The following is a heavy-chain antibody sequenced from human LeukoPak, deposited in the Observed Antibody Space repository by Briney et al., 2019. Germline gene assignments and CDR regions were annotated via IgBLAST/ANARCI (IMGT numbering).Heavy chain of an antibody. CDR1: GFTYSSYA. Sequence: GGSLRLSCAASGFTYSSYAMSWVRQAPGKGLEWVSGISGSGTSTYYADSVRARFIISRDKSKNTLYLQMNSLRADDTAVYYCAKAKDYYDSSGPAGWGQGTLVTVSS. CDR2: ISGSGTST. CDR3: AKAKDYYDSSGPAG. D-gene: IGHD3-22*01. V-gene: IGHV3-23*01. J-gene: IGHJ1*01.